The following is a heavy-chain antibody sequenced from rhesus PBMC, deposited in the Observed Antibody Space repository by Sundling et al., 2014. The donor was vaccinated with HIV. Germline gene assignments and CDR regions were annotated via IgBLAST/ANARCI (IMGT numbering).Heavy chain of an antibody. J-gene: IGHJ4*01. V-gene: IGHV2-174*02. D-gene: IGHD2-33*01. CDR1: GFSLSTPGMG. CDR3: ARIEGTTLFDY. CDR2: IYWDDDK. Sequence: QVTLKESGPALVKPTQTLTLTCTFSGFSLSTPGMGVGWIRQPPGKTLEWLAHIYWDDDKRYTTSLKSRLTISKDTSKNQVVLTMTNMDPVDTATYYCARIEGTTLFDYWGQGVLVTVSS.